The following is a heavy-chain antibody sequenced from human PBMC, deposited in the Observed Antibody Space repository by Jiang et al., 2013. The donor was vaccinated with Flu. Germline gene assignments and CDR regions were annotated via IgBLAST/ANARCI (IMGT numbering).Heavy chain of an antibody. CDR1: GFTLSSYD. D-gene: IGHD3-22*01. Sequence: VQLVESGGDLVQPGGSLRLSCVASGFTLSSYDIHWVRQPTGKGLEWVSAIDTAGNTYYPGSVKGRFTISRENAKNSLYLQMNSLRAEDTAVYYCARGNYYGSSDYYRVASAIWGQGTMVTVSS. CDR2: IDTAGNT. V-gene: IGHV3-13*01. J-gene: IGHJ3*02. CDR3: ARGNYYGSSDYYRVASAI.